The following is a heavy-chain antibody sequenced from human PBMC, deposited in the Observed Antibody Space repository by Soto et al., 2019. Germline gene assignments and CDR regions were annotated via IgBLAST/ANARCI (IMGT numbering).Heavy chain of an antibody. J-gene: IGHJ5*02. Sequence: PSETLSLTCAVYGGSFSGYYSTWIRQPPGTGLEWIGEINHSGSTNYNPSLKSRVTISVDTSKNQFSLKLTSVTAADTAVYYCARDKITGLFDPWGQGTLVTVSS. V-gene: IGHV4-34*01. CDR1: GGSFSGYY. CDR3: ARDKITGLFDP. CDR2: INHSGST. D-gene: IGHD2-8*02.